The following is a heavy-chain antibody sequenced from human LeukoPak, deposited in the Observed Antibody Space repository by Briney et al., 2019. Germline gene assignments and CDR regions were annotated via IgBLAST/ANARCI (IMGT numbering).Heavy chain of an antibody. D-gene: IGHD3-9*01. Sequence: PSQTLSLTCTVSGGSISSGGYYWSWIRQPPGKGLEWIGYIYYSGSTNYNPSLKSRVTISVDTSKNQFSLKLSSVTAADTAVYYCARGSDDILTGFDYWGQGTLVTVSS. V-gene: IGHV4-61*08. CDR2: IYYSGST. J-gene: IGHJ4*02. CDR3: ARGSDDILTGFDY. CDR1: GGSISSGGYY.